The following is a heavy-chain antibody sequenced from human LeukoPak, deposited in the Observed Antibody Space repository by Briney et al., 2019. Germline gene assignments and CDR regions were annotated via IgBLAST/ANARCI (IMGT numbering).Heavy chain of an antibody. V-gene: IGHV4-59*08. CDR3: ARHEAGWGSGSYYIFGY. D-gene: IGHD3-10*01. CDR1: GGSISSYY. J-gene: IGHJ4*02. CDR2: IYYSGST. Sequence: SETLSLTCTVSGGSISSYYWSWIRQPPGKGLEWIGYIYYSGSTNYNPSLKSRVTISVDTSKNQFSLKLSSVTAADTAVYYCARHEAGWGSGSYYIFGYWGQGTLVTVSS.